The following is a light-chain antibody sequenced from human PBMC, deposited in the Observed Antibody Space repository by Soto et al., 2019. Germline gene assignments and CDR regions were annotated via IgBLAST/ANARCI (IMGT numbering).Light chain of an antibody. CDR3: SSFVHGTRYV. Sequence: QSALTQAPSASGSPGQSVTISCAGTSNDVGRFNYVSWYQHHPGKAPKLIIYDVTTRPSGVPDRLSGSESGNTAYLTVSGIQAEDEAEYFCSSFVHGTRYVFCTGTKLTV. V-gene: IGLV2-8*01. J-gene: IGLJ1*01. CDR1: SNDVGRFNY. CDR2: DVT.